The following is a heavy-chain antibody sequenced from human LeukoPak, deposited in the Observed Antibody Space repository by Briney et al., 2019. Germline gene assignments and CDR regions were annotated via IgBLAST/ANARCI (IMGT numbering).Heavy chain of an antibody. CDR2: LSGGGGVT. Sequence: GGSLRLSCAASGFTFSNYAMTWLRQAPGKGLEWISTLSGGGGVTYYAVSVKGRFTISRDNSKNTLYLQVNSLRAEDTAVYYCAKVVDIWGQGTMVTVSP. D-gene: IGHD1-26*01. CDR1: GFTFSNYA. CDR3: AKVVDI. V-gene: IGHV3-23*01. J-gene: IGHJ3*02.